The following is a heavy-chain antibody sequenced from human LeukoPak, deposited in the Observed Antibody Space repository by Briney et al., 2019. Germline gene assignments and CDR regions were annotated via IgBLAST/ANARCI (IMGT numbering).Heavy chain of an antibody. CDR3: ARFHPPKLERRLGYYYYGMDV. CDR1: GYTFTSYG. Sequence: ASVKVSCKASGYTFTSYGISWVRQAPGQGLEWMGWISAYNGNTNYAQKLQGRVTMTTDTSTSTAYMELRSLRSDDTAVYYCARFHPPKLERRLGYYYYGMDVWGQGTTVTVSS. J-gene: IGHJ6*02. V-gene: IGHV1-18*01. D-gene: IGHD1-1*01. CDR2: ISAYNGNT.